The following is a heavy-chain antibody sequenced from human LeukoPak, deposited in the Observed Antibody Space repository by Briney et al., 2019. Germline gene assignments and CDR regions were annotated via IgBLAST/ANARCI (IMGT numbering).Heavy chain of an antibody. D-gene: IGHD3-22*01. CDR1: GYGFTTYW. CDR3: ARPHYYDSIGYYFDY. CDR2: IYPGDSDT. V-gene: IGHV5-51*01. Sequence: GESLKISCKGSGYGFTTYWIGWVRQMPGKGLEWMGIIYPGDSDTRYSPSFQGQVTISADKSISTAYLQWSSLQASDTAMYYCARPHYYDSIGYYFDYWGQGTLVTVSS. J-gene: IGHJ4*02.